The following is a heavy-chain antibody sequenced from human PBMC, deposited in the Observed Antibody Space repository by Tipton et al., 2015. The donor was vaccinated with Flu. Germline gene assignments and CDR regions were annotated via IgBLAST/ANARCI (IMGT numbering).Heavy chain of an antibody. CDR3: ARGGTVRNGMDV. Sequence: TLSLTCTVSGGSMNNDYWNWIRQPPGKGLEWIGFSYYSGSTSYNPSLQSRVTISVDTSRNQFSLNLKSVTAADTAVYYCARGGTVRNGMDVWGQGTTVTVSS. D-gene: IGHD4-11*01. V-gene: IGHV4-59*01. J-gene: IGHJ6*02. CDR2: SYYSGST. CDR1: GGSMNNDY.